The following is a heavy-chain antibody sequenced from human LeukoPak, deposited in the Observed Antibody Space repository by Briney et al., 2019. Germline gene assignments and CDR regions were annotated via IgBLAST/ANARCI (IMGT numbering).Heavy chain of an antibody. CDR2: INHSGST. J-gene: IGHJ4*02. V-gene: IGHV4-34*01. D-gene: IGHD3-9*01. CDR3: ARLRVFELYFDWLSSWDY. CDR1: GGSFSGYY. Sequence: SETLSLTCAVYGGSFSGYYWSWIRQPPGKGLEWIGEINHSGSTNYNPSLKSRVTISVDTSKNQFSLKLSSVTAADTAVYYCARLRVFELYFDWLSSWDYWGQGTLVTVSS.